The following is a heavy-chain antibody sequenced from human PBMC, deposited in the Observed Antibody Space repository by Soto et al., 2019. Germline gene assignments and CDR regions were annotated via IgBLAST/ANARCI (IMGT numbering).Heavy chain of an antibody. D-gene: IGHD3-16*02. V-gene: IGHV3-30*18. CDR3: AKDEYDYVWGSYRKGYGMDV. CDR2: ISYDGSNK. J-gene: IGHJ6*02. CDR1: GFTFSSFG. Sequence: QVQLVESGGGVVQPGRSLRLSCAASGFTFSSFGMHWVRQAPGKGLEWVAVISYDGSNKYYADSVKGRFTISRDNSKNTLYLQMNSLRAEDTAVYYCAKDEYDYVWGSYRKGYGMDVWGQGTTVTVSS.